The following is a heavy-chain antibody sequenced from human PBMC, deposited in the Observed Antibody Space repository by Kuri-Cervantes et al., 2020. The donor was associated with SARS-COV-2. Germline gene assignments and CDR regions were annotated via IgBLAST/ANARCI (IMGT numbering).Heavy chain of an antibody. CDR3: ARVAGEGPIYYYYMDV. CDR2: ISGSGSYI. D-gene: IGHD2-21*01. J-gene: IGHJ6*03. CDR1: GFTFSSYA. V-gene: IGHV3-21*01. Sequence: GGSLRLSCAASGFTFSSYAMHWVRQAPGKALQWVSSISGSGSYIYYADSVKGRFTVSRDSAKNSLYLQMNNLRGEDTAVYYCARVAGEGPIYYYYMDVWGKGTTVTVSS.